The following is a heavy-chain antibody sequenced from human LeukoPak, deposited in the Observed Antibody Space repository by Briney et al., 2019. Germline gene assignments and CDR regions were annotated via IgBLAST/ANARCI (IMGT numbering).Heavy chain of an antibody. J-gene: IGHJ4*02. CDR2: INSDGSST. CDR1: GFTFSTYA. V-gene: IGHV3-74*01. Sequence: PGGSLRLSCSASGFTFSTYAMHWVRQAPGKGLVWVSRINSDGSSTNYADSVKGRFTISRDNAKNTHYLRMNSLRAEDTAVYYCTRDRGDGYISFDYWGQGTLVTVSS. CDR3: TRDRGDGYISFDY. D-gene: IGHD5-24*01.